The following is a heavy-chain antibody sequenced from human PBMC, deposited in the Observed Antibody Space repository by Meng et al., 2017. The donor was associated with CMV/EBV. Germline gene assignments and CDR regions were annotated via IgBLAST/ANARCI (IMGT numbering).Heavy chain of an antibody. J-gene: IGHJ4*02. Sequence: VQLQESGPGLMKPSETLSLPCTVSCGSISSYYLSWIRQPAGKGLEWIGRIYTSGSTNYNPSLKSRVTMSVDTSKNQFSLKLSSVTAADTAVYYCARDSSGWYPHFDYWGQGTLVTVSS. CDR1: CGSISSYY. CDR3: ARDSSGWYPHFDY. CDR2: IYTSGST. D-gene: IGHD6-19*01. V-gene: IGHV4-4*07.